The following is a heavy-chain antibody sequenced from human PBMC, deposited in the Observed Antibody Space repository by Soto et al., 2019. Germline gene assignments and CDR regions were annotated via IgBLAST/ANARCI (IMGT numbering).Heavy chain of an antibody. J-gene: IGHJ4*02. Sequence: QVQLVQSGAEVKKPGASVKVSCKASGYTFTSYAIHWVRQAPGQRLEWMGWINAGNGNTKYSQKFQDRVTITRDTSASTAYMELSSLRSEDTAVYYCTRDLGGWPDYWGQGTLVTVSS. V-gene: IGHV1-3*01. CDR1: GYTFTSYA. CDR2: INAGNGNT. CDR3: TRDLGGWPDY. D-gene: IGHD6-19*01.